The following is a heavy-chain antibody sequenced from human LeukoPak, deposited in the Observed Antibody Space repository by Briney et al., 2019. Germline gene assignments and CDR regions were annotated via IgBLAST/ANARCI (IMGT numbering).Heavy chain of an antibody. CDR3: ARGQWELLFDY. Sequence: PSETLSLTCTVSGGSISSYYWSWIRQPPGKGLEWIGYIHYSGSTNYNPSLKSRVTISVDTSKNQFSLKLSSVTAADTAVYYCARGQWELLFDYWGQGTLVTVSS. V-gene: IGHV4-59*01. D-gene: IGHD1-26*01. CDR1: GGSISSYY. J-gene: IGHJ4*02. CDR2: IHYSGST.